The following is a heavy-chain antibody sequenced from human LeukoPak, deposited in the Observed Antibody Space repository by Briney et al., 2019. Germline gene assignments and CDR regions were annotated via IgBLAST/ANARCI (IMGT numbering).Heavy chain of an antibody. CDR2: CYYSGST. D-gene: IGHD3-10*01. CDR3: ARDWRLLWFGELLPNYYYYYMDV. CDR1: GRSISSSSYY. J-gene: IGHJ6*03. Sequence: SETLSLTCTVSGRSISSSSYYWGWIRKPPGKGLEWFGRCYYSGSTYYNPSLKSRVTISVDTSKNQFSLKLSSVTAADTAVYYCARDWRLLWFGELLPNYYYYYMDVWGKGTTVTVSS. V-gene: IGHV4-39*07.